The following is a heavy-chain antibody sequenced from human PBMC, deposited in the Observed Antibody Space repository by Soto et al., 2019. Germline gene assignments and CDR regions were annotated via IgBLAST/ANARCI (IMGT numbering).Heavy chain of an antibody. D-gene: IGHD3-9*01. CDR3: AGGLAPRHTTDWVGDFDF. Sequence: EVQLVESGGGLVQPGGSLRLSCAASGFTLSTFWMTWVRQAPGKGLEWVANINRDGSVQNYVDSVEGRFTISRDNANNSLYLQTVSLRAEDAADYYGAGGLAPRHTTDWVGDFDFGGPGTMVTVSS. CDR2: INRDGSVQ. J-gene: IGHJ3*01. V-gene: IGHV3-7*05. CDR1: GFTLSTFW.